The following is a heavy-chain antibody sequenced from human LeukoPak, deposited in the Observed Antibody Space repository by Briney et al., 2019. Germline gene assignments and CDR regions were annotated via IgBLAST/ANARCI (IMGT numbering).Heavy chain of an antibody. CDR2: INPNSGGT. V-gene: IGHV1-2*02. CDR3: ARDETTRDHGLFDY. D-gene: IGHD5-24*01. J-gene: IGHJ4*02. Sequence: ASVKVSCKASGYTFTGYYMHWVRQAPGQGLEWMGWINPNSGGTNYAQKFQGRVTMTRDTSISTAYMELSRLRSDDTAVYYCARDETTRDHGLFDYWGQGTLVTVSS. CDR1: GYTFTGYY.